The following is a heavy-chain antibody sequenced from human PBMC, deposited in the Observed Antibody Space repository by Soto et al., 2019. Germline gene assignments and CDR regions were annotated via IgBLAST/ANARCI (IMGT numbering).Heavy chain of an antibody. CDR2: ILYDGNNE. D-gene: IGHD3-10*01. J-gene: IGHJ4*02. CDR3: AKDQRGGRSLQPAD. Sequence: QVQLVESGGGVVQPGRSLRLSCAVSGFILSNFGMHWVRQAPGKGLEWVAVILYDGNNEYYADSVKGRFTISRDIFKTIVYLQMHSLISEGTAVYYRAKDQRGGRSLQPADWGQATPVTVSS. CDR1: GFILSNFG. V-gene: IGHV3-30*18.